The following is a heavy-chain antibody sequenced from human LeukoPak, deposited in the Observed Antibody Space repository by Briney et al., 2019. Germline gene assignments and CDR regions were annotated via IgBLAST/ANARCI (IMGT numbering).Heavy chain of an antibody. CDR2: IRGSGGGT. J-gene: IGHJ4*02. D-gene: IGHD1-26*01. CDR1: GFTLSSSD. V-gene: IGHV3-23*01. CDR3: AKDLVGPKGPFDY. Sequence: PGGSLRLSCAPSGFTLSSSDMSWVRPAPGKGREWVSYIRGSGGGTDYADSVKDRFTISRDNAKNTLFLQMNSLRAEDTAVYYCAKDLVGPKGPFDYWGQGTLVTVSS.